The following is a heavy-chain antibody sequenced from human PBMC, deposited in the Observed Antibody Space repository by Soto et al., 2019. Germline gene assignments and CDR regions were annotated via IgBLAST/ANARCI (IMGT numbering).Heavy chain of an antibody. CDR3: AREKTSYGMDV. V-gene: IGHV1-8*01. CDR1: GYTFTSYD. J-gene: IGHJ6*02. CDR2: MNPNSGNT. Sequence: QVQLVQSGAEVKKPGASVKVSCKASGYTFTSYDINWVRQATGQGLEWMGWMNPNSGNTGYAQKFPGRVTMTRNTSISTASMELSTLSSEHTAVYYCAREKTSYGMDVWGQGTTVTVSS.